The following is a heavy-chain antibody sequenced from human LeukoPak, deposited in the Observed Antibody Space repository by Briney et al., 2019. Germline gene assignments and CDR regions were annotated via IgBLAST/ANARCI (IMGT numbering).Heavy chain of an antibody. Sequence: PGGSLRLSCAASGFTFSNAWMSWVRQAPGKGLEWLGRIKSKTDGGTTDYAAPVKGRFTISRDDSKNTLYLQMNSLKTEDTAVYYFTTDQVVRGVIPNDYWGQGTLVTVSS. D-gene: IGHD3-10*01. CDR2: IKSKTDGGTT. V-gene: IGHV3-15*01. CDR3: TTDQVVRGVIPNDY. J-gene: IGHJ4*02. CDR1: GFTFSNAW.